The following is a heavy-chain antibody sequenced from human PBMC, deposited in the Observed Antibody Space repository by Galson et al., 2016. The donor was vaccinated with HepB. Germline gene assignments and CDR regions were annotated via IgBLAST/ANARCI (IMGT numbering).Heavy chain of an antibody. Sequence: SLRLSCAASGFTVSSSYMSWVRQAPGKGLVWVSHITIDGSTTTYADSVKGRFTISRDNAKNTLYLQMNGLRAEDTAVYYCARDLWRGGRIDYWGQGTLVTVSS. D-gene: IGHD4-23*01. CDR3: ARDLWRGGRIDY. J-gene: IGHJ4*02. CDR2: ITIDGSTT. V-gene: IGHV3-74*01. CDR1: GFTVSSSY.